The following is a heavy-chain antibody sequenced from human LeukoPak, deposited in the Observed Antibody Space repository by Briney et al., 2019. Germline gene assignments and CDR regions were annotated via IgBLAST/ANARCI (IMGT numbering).Heavy chain of an antibody. J-gene: IGHJ6*03. CDR2: IYYSGST. CDR1: GGSISSHY. V-gene: IGHV4-59*11. D-gene: IGHD4-17*01. Sequence: SETLSLTCTVSGGSISSHYWSWIRQPPGKGLEWIGYIYYSGSTNYNPSPKSRVTISVDTSKNQFSLKLSSVTAADTAVYYCARSLLYYGYYYYYMDVWGKGTTVTVSS. CDR3: ARSLLYYGYYYYYMDV.